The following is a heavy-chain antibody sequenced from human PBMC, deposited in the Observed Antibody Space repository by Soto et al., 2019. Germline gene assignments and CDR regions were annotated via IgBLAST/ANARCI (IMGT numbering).Heavy chain of an antibody. CDR3: ARELSSSWRSYYFDY. J-gene: IGHJ4*02. D-gene: IGHD6-13*01. Sequence: SETLSLTCTVSGGSISSYYWSWIRQPAGKGLEWIGRIYTSGSTNYNPSRKSRVTMSVDTSKNQFSLKLSSVTAADTTVYYCARELSSSWRSYYFDYWGQGTLVTVSS. CDR1: GGSISSYY. CDR2: IYTSGST. V-gene: IGHV4-4*07.